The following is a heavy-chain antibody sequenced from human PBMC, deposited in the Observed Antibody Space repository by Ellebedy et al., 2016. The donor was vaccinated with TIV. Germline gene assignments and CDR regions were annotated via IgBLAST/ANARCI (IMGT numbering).Heavy chain of an antibody. V-gene: IGHV3-11*01. CDR2: ISSSGSTI. Sequence: GGSLRLSXAASGFTFSDYYMSWIRQAPGKGLEWVSYISSSGSTIYYADSVKGRFTISRDNAKNSLYLQMNSLRAEDTAVYYCARDIVVVPAADYYYGMDVWGQGTTVTVSS. CDR1: GFTFSDYY. J-gene: IGHJ6*02. CDR3: ARDIVVVPAADYYYGMDV. D-gene: IGHD2-2*01.